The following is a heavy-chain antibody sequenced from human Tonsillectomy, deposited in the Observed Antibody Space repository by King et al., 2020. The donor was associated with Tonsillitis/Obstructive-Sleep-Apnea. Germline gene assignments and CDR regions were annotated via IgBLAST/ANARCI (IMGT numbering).Heavy chain of an antibody. CDR3: ARARAVAAPLDY. D-gene: IGHD6-19*01. V-gene: IGHV3-11*05. Sequence: VQLVESGGGSVKPGGCLRLSCTASGFTFSDYYMSWIRQAPGKGLEWLSYISISSSYTNYTDSVKGRFTISRDNAKNSLYLQMNSLRAEDTAVYYCARARAVAAPLDYWGQGTLVTVSS. CDR2: ISISSSYT. J-gene: IGHJ4*02. CDR1: GFTFSDYY.